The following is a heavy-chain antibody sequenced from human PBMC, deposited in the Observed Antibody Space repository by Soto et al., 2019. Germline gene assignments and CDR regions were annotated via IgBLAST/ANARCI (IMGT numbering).Heavy chain of an antibody. CDR3: AKDPVPYYYYYYGMDV. D-gene: IGHD3-10*01. CDR2: ISYDGSNK. V-gene: IGHV3-30*18. J-gene: IGHJ6*02. CDR1: GFTFSSYG. Sequence: LRLSCAASGFTFSSYGMHWVRQAPGKGLEWVAVISYDGSNKYYADSVKGRFTISRDNSKNTLYLQMNSLRAEDTAVYYCAKDPVPYYYYYYGMDVWGQGTTVTVSS.